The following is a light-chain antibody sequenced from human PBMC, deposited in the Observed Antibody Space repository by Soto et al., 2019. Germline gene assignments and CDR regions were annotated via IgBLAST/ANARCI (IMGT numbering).Light chain of an antibody. V-gene: IGKV1-16*02. J-gene: IGKJ5*01. Sequence: DIQMTQSPSSLSASVGDRVTITCRASQGISSYLAWFQQKPGEAPKSLIYAASTLQSGVPSKFSGSGSGTDFTLTISSLQPEDFATYYCQQYYTYPISFGQGTRLEIK. CDR2: AAS. CDR1: QGISSY. CDR3: QQYYTYPIS.